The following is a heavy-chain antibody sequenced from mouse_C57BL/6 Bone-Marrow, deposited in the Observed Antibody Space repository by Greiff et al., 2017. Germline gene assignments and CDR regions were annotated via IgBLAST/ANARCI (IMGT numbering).Heavy chain of an antibody. CDR3: ARSVTVFDY. V-gene: IGHV7-3*01. D-gene: IGHD2-1*01. CDR1: GFTFTDYY. J-gene: IGHJ2*01. CDR2: IRNKANGYTT. Sequence: EVKLMESGGGLVQPGGSLSLSCAASGFTFTDYYMSWVRQPPGKALEWLGFIRNKANGYTTEYSASVKGRFTISRDNSQSILYLQMNALRAEDSATYYWARSVTVFDYWGQGTTLTVSS.